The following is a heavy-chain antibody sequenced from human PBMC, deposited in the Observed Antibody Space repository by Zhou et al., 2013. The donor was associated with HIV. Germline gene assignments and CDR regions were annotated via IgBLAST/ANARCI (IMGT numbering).Heavy chain of an antibody. J-gene: IGHJ4*02. D-gene: IGHD3-9*01. CDR1: GYTVTTYY. CDR3: ARVVFDRSDY. Sequence: QVQLVESGAELRKPGASVKISCKASGYTVTTYYLHWVRQAPGQGPEWMGWISGYNGKTKYPQKFQGRVTMTTDTSTSTAYMEVRSLRSDDTAVYYCARVVFDRSDYWGQGTLVTVSS. CDR2: ISGYNGKT. V-gene: IGHV1-18*04.